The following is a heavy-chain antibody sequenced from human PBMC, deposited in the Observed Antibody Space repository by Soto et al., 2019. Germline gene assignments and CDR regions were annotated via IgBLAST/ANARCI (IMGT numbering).Heavy chain of an antibody. Sequence: ASVKVSCRASGYTFTNYAIHWVRQAPGQSPEWIGWISGGNGKTKYSQNFQGRVTITRDTSASKAYMEMSSLRSEDTAVYYCGRDQGYQLIYFWGQGTLVTVSS. CDR3: GRDQGYQLIYF. J-gene: IGHJ4*02. CDR2: ISGGNGKT. V-gene: IGHV1-3*01. D-gene: IGHD2-2*02. CDR1: GYTFTNYA.